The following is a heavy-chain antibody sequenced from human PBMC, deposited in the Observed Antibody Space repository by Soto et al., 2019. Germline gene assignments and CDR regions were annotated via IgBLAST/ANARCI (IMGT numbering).Heavy chain of an antibody. J-gene: IGHJ6*02. Sequence: GGSLRLSFAASGFTFSSYGMNWVRQAPLKVLEWVSSLSGSGDTTYYADSVRGRFSISRDNSKNTLYLQMSSLRGEETAVYYCAKGTQFFYYYAMDVWGQGTTVTVSS. CDR3: AKGTQFFYYYAMDV. V-gene: IGHV3-23*01. CDR1: GFTFSSYG. CDR2: LSGSGDTT.